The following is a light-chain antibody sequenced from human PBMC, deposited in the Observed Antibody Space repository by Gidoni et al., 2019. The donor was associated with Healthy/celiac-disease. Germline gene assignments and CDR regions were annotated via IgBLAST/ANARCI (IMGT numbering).Light chain of an antibody. CDR3: QQSYSTPYT. CDR1: QSISSY. J-gene: IGKJ2*01. V-gene: IGKV1-39*01. CDR2: AAS. Sequence: DIAMSQCPSSLSAAVGDRVTITCRASQSISSYLNWYQQKPGKAPKLLIYAASSLQSGVPSRFSGSGSGTDFTLTIISLQPEDFATYYCQQSYSTPYTFGQGTKLEIK.